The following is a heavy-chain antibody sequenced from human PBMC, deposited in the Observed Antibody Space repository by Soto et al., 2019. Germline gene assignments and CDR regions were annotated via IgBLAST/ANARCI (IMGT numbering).Heavy chain of an antibody. CDR1: GFTFSSYG. CDR2: IWYDGSNK. J-gene: IGHJ6*02. CDR3: ARDGTYYYDSSGYSPYYYYGMDV. V-gene: IGHV3-33*01. D-gene: IGHD3-22*01. Sequence: GGSLRLSCAASGFTFSSYGMHWVRQAPGKGLEWVAVIWYDGSNKYYADSVKGRFTISRDNSKNTLYLQMNSLRAEDTAVYYCARDGTYYYDSSGYSPYYYYGMDVWGQGTTVTVSS.